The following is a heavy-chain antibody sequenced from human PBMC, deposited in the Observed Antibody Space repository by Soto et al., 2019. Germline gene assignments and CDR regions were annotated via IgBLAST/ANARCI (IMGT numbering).Heavy chain of an antibody. CDR1: GFTFSSYA. CDR3: AKDLGDGYNLGLYYGMDV. Sequence: LRLSCAASGFTFSSYAMSWVRQAPGKGLEWVSAISGSGGSTYYADSVKGRFTISRDNSKNTLYLQMNSLRAEDTAVYYCAKDLGDGYNLGLYYGMDVWGQGTTVTVSS. D-gene: IGHD5-12*01. V-gene: IGHV3-23*01. CDR2: ISGSGGST. J-gene: IGHJ6*02.